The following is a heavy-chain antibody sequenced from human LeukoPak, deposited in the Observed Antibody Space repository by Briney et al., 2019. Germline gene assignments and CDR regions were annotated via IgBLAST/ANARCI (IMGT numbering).Heavy chain of an antibody. D-gene: IGHD1-26*01. J-gene: IGHJ4*02. CDR1: GFTFSSYS. V-gene: IGHV3-21*01. Sequence: GGSLRLSCAASGFTFSSYSMNWVRQAPGKGLEWVSSISSSSSYIYYADSVKGRFTISRDNAKNSLYLQMNSLRAEDTAVYYCAKCSVGATNNDYWGQGTLVTVSS. CDR2: ISSSSSYI. CDR3: AKCSVGATNNDY.